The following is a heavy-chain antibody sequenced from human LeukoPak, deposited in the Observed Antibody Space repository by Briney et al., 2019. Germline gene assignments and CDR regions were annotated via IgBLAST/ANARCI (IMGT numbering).Heavy chain of an antibody. CDR3: ARGSSYFGWLFFRSNWFDP. CDR2: VNHSGST. J-gene: IGHJ5*02. V-gene: IGHV4-34*01. Sequence: PSETLSLTCAVHGGSFSGYYWSWIRQPPGKGLEWIGEVNHSGSTNYNPSLKSRVTISVDTSKNQFSLKLSSVTAADTAVYYCARGSSYFGWLFFRSNWFDPWGQGTLVTVSS. D-gene: IGHD3-9*01. CDR1: GGSFSGYY.